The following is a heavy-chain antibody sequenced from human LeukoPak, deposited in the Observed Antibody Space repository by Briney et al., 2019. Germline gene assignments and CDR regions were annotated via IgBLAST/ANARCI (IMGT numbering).Heavy chain of an antibody. J-gene: IGHJ6*02. Sequence: GGSLRLSCRASVFAFRNAWMNWVRQAPGKGLEWVGRIKTKTHGGTTDYAAPVKGRFTISRDDSEKTLYLQMNSLKTEDTAIYYCTTDPFDYGDYYYDIDVWGQGTAVTVSS. D-gene: IGHD3-16*01. CDR2: IKTKTHGGTT. V-gene: IGHV3-15*01. CDR3: TTDPFDYGDYYYDIDV. CDR1: VFAFRNAW.